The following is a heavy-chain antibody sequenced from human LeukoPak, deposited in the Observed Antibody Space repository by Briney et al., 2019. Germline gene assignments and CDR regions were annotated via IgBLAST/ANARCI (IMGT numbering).Heavy chain of an antibody. CDR2: ISSSGSTI. D-gene: IGHD6-6*01. J-gene: IGHJ4*02. Sequence: GGSLRLSCAASGFTFSDYCMSWIRQAPGKGLEWVSYISSSGSTIYYADSVKGRFTISRDNAKNSLYLQMNSLRAEDTAVYYCARDVEYSSSPYFDYWGQGTLVTVSS. CDR1: GFTFSDYC. CDR3: ARDVEYSSSPYFDY. V-gene: IGHV3-11*04.